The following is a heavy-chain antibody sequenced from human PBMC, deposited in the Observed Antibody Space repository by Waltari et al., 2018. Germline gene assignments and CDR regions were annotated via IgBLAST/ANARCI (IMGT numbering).Heavy chain of an antibody. CDR3: AKDSYGDYAPFDY. Sequence: EVQLLESGGGLVQPGGSLRLSCAASGFTFSSYALSWVRQAPGKGLEWVSAISGSGGSTYYADSVKGRFTISRDNSKNTLYLQMNSLRAEDTAVYYCAKDSYGDYAPFDYWGQGTLVTVSS. CDR2: ISGSGGST. CDR1: GFTFSSYA. V-gene: IGHV3-23*01. J-gene: IGHJ4*02. D-gene: IGHD4-17*01.